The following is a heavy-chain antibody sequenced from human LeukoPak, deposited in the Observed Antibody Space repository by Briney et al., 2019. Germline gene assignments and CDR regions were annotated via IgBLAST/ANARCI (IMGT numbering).Heavy chain of an antibody. CDR3: VKGQIDY. V-gene: IGHV3-64D*09. CDR1: GFTFNTYA. J-gene: IGHJ4*02. Sequence: QPGGSLRLSCSASGFTFNTYAMHWVRQAPGKGLEYVSAISSNGDTTYYADSVRDRFTISGDNSKNTLYLQLSSLRTEDTAVYYCVKGQIDYWGQGTLVTVSS. CDR2: ISSNGDTT.